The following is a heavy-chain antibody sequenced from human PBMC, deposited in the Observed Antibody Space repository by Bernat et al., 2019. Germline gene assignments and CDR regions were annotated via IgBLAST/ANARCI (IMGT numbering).Heavy chain of an antibody. J-gene: IGHJ6*02. D-gene: IGHD1-1*01. CDR1: GYTFTSYY. Sequence: LVQSGAEVTKPGASVKVSCKASGYTFTSYYMHWVRQAPGQGLEWMGIINPSGGSTSYAQKFQGRVTMTRDTSTSTVYMELSSLRSDDTAVYYCARNGLQYDSGMDVWGQGTTVTVSS. CDR3: ARNGLQYDSGMDV. CDR2: INPSGGST. V-gene: IGHV1-46*01.